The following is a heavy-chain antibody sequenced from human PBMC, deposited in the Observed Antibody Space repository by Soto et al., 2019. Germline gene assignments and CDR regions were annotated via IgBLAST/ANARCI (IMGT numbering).Heavy chain of an antibody. J-gene: IGHJ3*02. CDR3: ARQRGSYPGADAFDI. V-gene: IGHV4-59*08. D-gene: IGHD1-26*01. CDR2: IYYSGST. Sequence: PSETLSLTSTGSGRPISSYYRSGIRQPLGKGLEWIGYIYYSGSTNYTPSLKSRVTISVDTSKNQFSLKLSSVTAADTAVYYCARQRGSYPGADAFDIWGQGTMVT. CDR1: GRPISSYY.